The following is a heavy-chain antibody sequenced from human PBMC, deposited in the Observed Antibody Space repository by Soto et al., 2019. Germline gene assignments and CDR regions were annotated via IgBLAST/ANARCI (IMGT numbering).Heavy chain of an antibody. CDR2: IHYSGST. CDR3: ARHVTYSNYHWFDP. CDR1: GDSISTFY. D-gene: IGHD4-4*01. Sequence: QVQLQESGPGLVKPSETLSLTCSVSGDSISTFYWSWIRQPPGKGLEWIGNIHYSGSTNYNPSLKTRVTISIDTSRDQFSLILNSVTAADTAIYYCARHVTYSNYHWFDPWGQGTLVTVSS. J-gene: IGHJ5*02. V-gene: IGHV4-59*08.